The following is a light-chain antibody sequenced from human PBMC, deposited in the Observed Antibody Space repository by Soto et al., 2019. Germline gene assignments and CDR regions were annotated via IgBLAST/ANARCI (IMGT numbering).Light chain of an antibody. CDR3: HHRVNWPT. Sequence: EIVLTQSPATLSLSPGDRAILSCRTSQNVNRYLGWYQQKPGQAPRLLIYDASNRATGIPARFSGSGSGIDFSLTISSLEPEDFAVYYCHHRVNWPTFGPGTKVDMK. J-gene: IGKJ3*01. CDR2: DAS. CDR1: QNVNRY. V-gene: IGKV3-11*01.